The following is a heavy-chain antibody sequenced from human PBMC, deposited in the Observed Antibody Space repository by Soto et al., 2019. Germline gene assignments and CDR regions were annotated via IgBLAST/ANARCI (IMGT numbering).Heavy chain of an antibody. CDR3: ARRYSSSFDY. Sequence: VQLQASGPGLVKPAETISLTCTVSGGSISSYYWSWIRQPPGKGLEWIGYIYYMGSTNYNPSLKRRVTLSVDTSKNQFPLKLSSVPAADTAVYYCARRYSSSFDYWGQGTLVTVSS. D-gene: IGHD6-13*01. J-gene: IGHJ4*02. CDR1: GGSISSYY. V-gene: IGHV4-59*08. CDR2: IYYMGST.